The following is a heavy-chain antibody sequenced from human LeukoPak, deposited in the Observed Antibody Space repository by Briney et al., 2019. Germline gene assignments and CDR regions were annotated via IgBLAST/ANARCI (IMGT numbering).Heavy chain of an antibody. V-gene: IGHV1-18*01. CDR3: ARVGGMGAAGTHFDY. D-gene: IGHD6-13*01. Sequence: ASVKVSCKAAGYTFTSYGISWVRQAPGQGLEWMGWISAYNGNTNYAQKLQGRVTMTTDTSTSTAYMELRSLRSDDTAVYYCARVGGMGAAGTHFDYWGQGTLVTVSS. CDR2: ISAYNGNT. J-gene: IGHJ4*02. CDR1: GYTFTSYG.